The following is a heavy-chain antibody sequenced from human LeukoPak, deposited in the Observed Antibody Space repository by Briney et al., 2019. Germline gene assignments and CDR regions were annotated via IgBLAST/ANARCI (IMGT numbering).Heavy chain of an antibody. V-gene: IGHV3-23*01. D-gene: IGHD3-10*01. CDR3: VKKGSTQSPGNWFDP. CDR1: GFIFSSEA. CDR2: IGHSDDT. J-gene: IGHJ5*02. Sequence: PGGSLRLSCAASGFIFSSEAMSWVRQAPGKGLEWVSTIGHSDDTYYADSVKGRFTISRDISKNTLYLQMDSLRVEDTAVYYCVKKGSTQSPGNWFDPWGQGTLVIVSS.